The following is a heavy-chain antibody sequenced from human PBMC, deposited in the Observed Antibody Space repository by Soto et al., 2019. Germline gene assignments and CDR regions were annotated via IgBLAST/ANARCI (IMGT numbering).Heavy chain of an antibody. J-gene: IGHJ4*02. CDR1: GFTFSSYA. CDR3: AKDNDFWSGYSDY. D-gene: IGHD3-3*01. Sequence: GGSLRLSCAASGFTFSSYALSWVRQAPGKGLEWVSTISGSGGNTYYADSVKGRFTISRDNSKNTLYLQMNSLRAEDTAIYYCAKDNDFWSGYSDYWGQGTLVTVSS. V-gene: IGHV3-23*01. CDR2: ISGSGGNT.